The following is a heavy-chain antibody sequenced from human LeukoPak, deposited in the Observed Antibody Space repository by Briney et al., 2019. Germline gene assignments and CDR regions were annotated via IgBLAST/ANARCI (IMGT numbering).Heavy chain of an antibody. CDR2: ILYDGSKK. D-gene: IGHD5-18*01. V-gene: IGHV3-30*18. CDR1: GFTFSSYG. J-gene: IGHJ4*02. Sequence: GGSLRLSCAASGFTFSSYGMHWVRQAPGKGLEWVAVILYDGSKKHYADSVKGRFTISRDNSKSTLYLQMNSLRTEDTAVYYCAKTDTAMIRSYYFDYWGQGTLVTVSS. CDR3: AKTDTAMIRSYYFDY.